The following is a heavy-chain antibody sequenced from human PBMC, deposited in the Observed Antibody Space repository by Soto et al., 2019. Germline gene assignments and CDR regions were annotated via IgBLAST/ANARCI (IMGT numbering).Heavy chain of an antibody. CDR3: ARQLAYCGGDCYTEPIDY. CDR1: GYTFTNYY. D-gene: IGHD2-21*02. J-gene: IGHJ4*02. V-gene: IGHV1-2*02. CDR2: INPNSGGT. Sequence: ASVKVSCKASGYTFTNYYMHWVRQAPGQGLEWMGWINPNSGGTKYAQKFQVRVTMTRDTSISTAYMDLSRLRSDDSAVYYCARQLAYCGGDCYTEPIDYWGQGTLVTVSS.